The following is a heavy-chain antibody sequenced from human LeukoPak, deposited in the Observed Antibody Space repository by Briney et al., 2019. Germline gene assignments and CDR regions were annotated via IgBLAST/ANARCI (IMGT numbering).Heavy chain of an antibody. J-gene: IGHJ4*02. Sequence: PSETLSLTCSVSGGSISSSSYYWGWIRQPPGKGLEWIGGIYYSGSTYDNPYLKSRVTISVDTSKNQFSLKLSSVTAADTAVYYCARRRYRYFDQWGQGTLVTVSS. CDR3: ARRRYRYFDQ. CDR1: GGSISSSSYY. D-gene: IGHD3-9*01. V-gene: IGHV4-39*01. CDR2: IYYSGST.